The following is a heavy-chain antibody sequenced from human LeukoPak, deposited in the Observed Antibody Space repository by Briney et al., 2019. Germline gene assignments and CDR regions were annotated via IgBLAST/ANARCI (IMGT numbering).Heavy chain of an antibody. D-gene: IGHD1-26*01. J-gene: IGHJ3*02. CDR3: ARDPTEWELRNDAFDI. CDR1: GGTFSSYA. V-gene: IGHV1-69*06. Sequence: ASVKVSCKASGGTFSSYAISWVRQAPGQGLEWMGGIIPIFGTANYAQKFQGRVTITADKSTSTAYMELSSLRSEDTAVYYCARDPTEWELRNDAFDIWGQGTMVTVSS. CDR2: IIPIFGTA.